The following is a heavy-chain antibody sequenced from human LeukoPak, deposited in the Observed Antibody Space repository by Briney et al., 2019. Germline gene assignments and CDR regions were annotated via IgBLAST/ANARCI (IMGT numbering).Heavy chain of an antibody. V-gene: IGHV3-7*03. J-gene: IGHJ6*02. CDR2: IKQDGSEK. CDR3: ARLQFYYGMDV. Sequence: GGSLRLSCAASGFTFSSYWMSWVRQAPGKRLEWVANIKQDGSEKYYVDFVKGRFTIPRDNAKNSLYLQMNSLRAEDTAVYYCARLQFYYGMDVWGQGTTVTVSS. D-gene: IGHD4-11*01. CDR1: GFTFSSYW.